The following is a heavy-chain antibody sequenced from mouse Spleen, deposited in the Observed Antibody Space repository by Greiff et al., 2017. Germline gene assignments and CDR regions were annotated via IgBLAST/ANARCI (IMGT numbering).Heavy chain of an antibody. V-gene: IGHV3-6*01. CDR2: ISYDGSN. Sequence: VQLKESGPGLVKPSQSLSLTCSVTGYSITSGYYWNWIRQFPGNKLEWMGYISYDGSNNYNPSLKNRISITRDTSKNQFFLKLNSVTTEDTATYYCARQLRLRGGFAYWGQGTLVTVSA. J-gene: IGHJ3*01. CDR3: ARQLRLRGGFAY. CDR1: GYSITSGYY. D-gene: IGHD3-2*02.